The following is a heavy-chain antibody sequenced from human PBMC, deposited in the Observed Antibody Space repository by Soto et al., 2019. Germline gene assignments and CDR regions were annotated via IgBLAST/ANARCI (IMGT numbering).Heavy chain of an antibody. CDR1: GGSISSYY. CDR3: ARDRRDAYNQLDY. J-gene: IGHJ4*02. V-gene: IGHV4-59*01. D-gene: IGHD1-1*01. CDR2: IYYSGST. Sequence: SETLSLTCTVSGGSISSYYWSWIRQPPGKGLEWIGYIYYSGSTNYNPSLERRVTMSVDTSKNQFSLKLSSVTAADTAVYYCARDRRDAYNQLDYWGQGILVTVYS.